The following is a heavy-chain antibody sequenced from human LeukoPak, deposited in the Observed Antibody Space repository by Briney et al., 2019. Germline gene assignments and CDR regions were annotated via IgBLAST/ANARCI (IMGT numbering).Heavy chain of an antibody. Sequence: GGSLRLSCAASGFTFSSYGMHWVRQAPGKGLEWVAFIRYDGGKKYYADSVKGRFTISRDNSKNTLYLQMNSLRAEDTALYYCAKTGSWGSSNYYFDYWGQGRLVTVSS. CDR3: AKTGSWGSSNYYFDY. CDR2: IRYDGGKK. D-gene: IGHD2-15*01. V-gene: IGHV3-30*02. CDR1: GFTFSSYG. J-gene: IGHJ4*02.